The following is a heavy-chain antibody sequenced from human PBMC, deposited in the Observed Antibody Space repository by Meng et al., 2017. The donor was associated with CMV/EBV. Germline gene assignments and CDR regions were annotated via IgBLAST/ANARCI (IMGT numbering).Heavy chain of an antibody. D-gene: IGHD1-14*01. V-gene: IGHV4-34*01. Sequence: PETLSLTCAVYGGSFSGYYWSWIRQPPGKGLEWIGEINHSGSTNYNPSLKSRVTISVDTSKNQFSLKLSSVTAADTAVYYCARAKTMDYWGQGTLVTVSS. CDR1: GGSFSGYY. J-gene: IGHJ4*02. CDR3: ARAKTMDY. CDR2: INHSGST.